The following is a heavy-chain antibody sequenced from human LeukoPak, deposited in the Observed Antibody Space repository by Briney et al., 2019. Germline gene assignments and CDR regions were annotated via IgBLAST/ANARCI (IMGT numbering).Heavy chain of an antibody. V-gene: IGHV4-4*07. Sequence: PSETLSLTCTVSGGSTSSYYWSWIRQPAGKGLEWIGRIYTSGSTNYNPSLKSRVTMSVDTSKNQFSLKLSSVTAADTAVYYCARDTDYDFWSGYSYYYYMDVWGKGTTVTVSS. CDR3: ARDTDYDFWSGYSYYYYMDV. CDR1: GGSTSSYY. J-gene: IGHJ6*03. CDR2: IYTSGST. D-gene: IGHD3-3*01.